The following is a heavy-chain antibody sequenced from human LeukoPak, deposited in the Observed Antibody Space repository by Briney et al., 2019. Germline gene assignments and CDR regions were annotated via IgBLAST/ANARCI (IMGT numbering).Heavy chain of an antibody. V-gene: IGHV1-3*01. CDR3: ARVRDGYKSIDY. CDR1: GYTFTSYA. Sequence: GASVKVSCKASGYTFTSYAMHWVRQAPGQRLEWMGWINAGNGNTKYSQKFQGRVTITRDTSASTAYMELSSLRPEDTAVYYCARVRDGYKSIDYWGQGTLVTVSS. J-gene: IGHJ4*02. CDR2: INAGNGNT. D-gene: IGHD5-24*01.